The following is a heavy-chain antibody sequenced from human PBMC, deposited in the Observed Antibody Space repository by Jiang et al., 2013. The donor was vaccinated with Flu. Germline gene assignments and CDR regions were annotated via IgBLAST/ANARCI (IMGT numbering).Heavy chain of an antibody. CDR1: NDSIKSTTYY. D-gene: IGHD3-10*02. CDR3: ARLFGEFDV. Sequence: GLVKPSETLSLTCTVYNDSIKSTTYYWAWIRQAPGKGLDWIGSIFYSGLAYYNPSLKSRVTISVDTSQNQFSLHLTSVSVADTGVYYCARLFGEFDVWGQGSRLTVAS. CDR2: IFYSGLA. J-gene: IGHJ5*02. V-gene: IGHV4-39*01.